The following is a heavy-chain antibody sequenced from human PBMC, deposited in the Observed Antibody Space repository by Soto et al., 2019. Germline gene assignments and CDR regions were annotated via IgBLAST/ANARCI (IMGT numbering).Heavy chain of an antibody. D-gene: IGHD3-10*01. CDR3: ARDDEVRGVINYYCYYGMDV. V-gene: IGHV1-3*01. Sequence: GASVKVSCKASGYTFTSYAMHCVRQAPGQRLEWMGWINAGNGNTKYSQKFQGRVTITRDTSASTAYMELSSLRSEDTAVYYCARDDEVRGVINYYCYYGMDVWGQGTTVTVSS. CDR1: GYTFTSYA. J-gene: IGHJ6*02. CDR2: INAGNGNT.